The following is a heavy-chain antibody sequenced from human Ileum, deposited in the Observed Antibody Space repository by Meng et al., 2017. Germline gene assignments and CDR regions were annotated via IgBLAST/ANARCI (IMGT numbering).Heavy chain of an antibody. CDR2: INPGTGDS. Sequence: ASVKVSCKASGYTFNGYYLHWARQAPGQGLEWMGRINPGTGDSEFANKFQGRVTVTRDTSIATVYMELSGLTSDDTAVYYCAREDPFSGLSQFFFDYWGQGTLVTVSS. CDR1: GYTFNGYY. CDR3: AREDPFSGLSQFFFDY. V-gene: IGHV1-2*06. J-gene: IGHJ4*02. D-gene: IGHD2-15*01.